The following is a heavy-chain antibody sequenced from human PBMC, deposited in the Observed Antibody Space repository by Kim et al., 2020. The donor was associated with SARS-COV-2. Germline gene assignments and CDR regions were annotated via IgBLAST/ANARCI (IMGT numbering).Heavy chain of an antibody. J-gene: IGHJ3*02. CDR2: ISSSSSYI. Sequence: GGSLRLSCAASGFTFSSYSMNWVRQAPGKGLEWVSSISSSSSYIYYADSVKGRFTISRDNAKNSLYLQMNSLRAEDTAVYYCAREVTMVRGVMVYAFDIWGQGTMVTVSS. CDR3: AREVTMVRGVMVYAFDI. V-gene: IGHV3-21*01. D-gene: IGHD3-10*01. CDR1: GFTFSSYS.